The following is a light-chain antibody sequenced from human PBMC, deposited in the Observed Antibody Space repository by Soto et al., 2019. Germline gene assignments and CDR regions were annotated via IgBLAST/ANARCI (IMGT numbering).Light chain of an antibody. CDR1: QSTSSY. V-gene: IGKV1-39*01. J-gene: IGKJ4*02. Sequence: DIQFSHCPSSLCPCLQGRGLITXGASQSTSSYLNWYQQKPGKAPKLLIYAASSLQSGVPSRFSGSGSGTDFTLTISSLQPEDFAVYFCQHYSNWLGTFGGGTKVDIK. CDR3: QHYSNWLGT. CDR2: AAS.